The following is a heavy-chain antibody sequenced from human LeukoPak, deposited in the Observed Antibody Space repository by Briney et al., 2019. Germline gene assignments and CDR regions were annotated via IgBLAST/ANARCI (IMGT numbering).Heavy chain of an antibody. CDR1: GFTFSSYA. V-gene: IGHV3-23*01. D-gene: IGHD3-10*01. Sequence: GGSLRLSCAASGFTFSSYAMSWVRQASGKGLEWVSALSGSGGSTYYADSVKGRFTISRDNAKNTLYLQMNSLRAEDTAVYYCANENYYGSGSYYPAFDIWGQGTMVTVSS. J-gene: IGHJ3*02. CDR3: ANENYYGSGSYYPAFDI. CDR2: LSGSGGST.